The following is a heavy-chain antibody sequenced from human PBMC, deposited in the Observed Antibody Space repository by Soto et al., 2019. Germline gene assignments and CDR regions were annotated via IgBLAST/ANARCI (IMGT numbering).Heavy chain of an antibody. Sequence: ASVKVSCKASGYTFTGYYMHWVRQAPGQGLEWMGWINPNSGGTNYAQKFQGRVTMTRDTSISTAYMELSRLRSDDTAVYYCARDLSEVALGLMAAVVVNWFDPWGQGTLVTVSS. CDR1: GYTFTGYY. V-gene: IGHV1-2*02. D-gene: IGHD2-15*01. CDR3: ARDLSEVALGLMAAVVVNWFDP. J-gene: IGHJ5*02. CDR2: INPNSGGT.